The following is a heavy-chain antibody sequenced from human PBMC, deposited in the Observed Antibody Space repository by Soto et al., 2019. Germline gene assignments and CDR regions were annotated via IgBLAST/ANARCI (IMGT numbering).Heavy chain of an antibody. CDR2: ISTFNGNT. J-gene: IGHJ5*02. Sequence: QVHLVQSGTEVKEPGASVKVSCKASASTFTGYTINWVRQAPGQGLEWMGWISTFNGNTKYAGNFEGRVTMTTNTSTTTASMEPTSLTVADTAVYFCARGTVTSGRWFGPWGQGTLVSGSS. D-gene: IGHD4-17*01. CDR3: ARGTVTSGRWFGP. V-gene: IGHV1-18*04. CDR1: ASTFTGYT.